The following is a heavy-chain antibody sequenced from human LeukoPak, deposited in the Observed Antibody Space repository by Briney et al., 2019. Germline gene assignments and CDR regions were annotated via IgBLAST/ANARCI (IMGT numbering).Heavy chain of an antibody. V-gene: IGHV1-18*01. CDR1: GYTFTSHG. J-gene: IGHJ5*02. CDR2: ISAYNGNT. D-gene: IGHD3-10*01. CDR3: ARHAYYYGSGSQINWFDP. Sequence: ASVKVSCKASGYTFTSHGISWVRQAPGQGLEWMGWISAYNGNTNYARKLQGRVTMTTDTSTSTAYMELRSLRSDDTAVYYCARHAYYYGSGSQINWFDPWGQGTLVTVSS.